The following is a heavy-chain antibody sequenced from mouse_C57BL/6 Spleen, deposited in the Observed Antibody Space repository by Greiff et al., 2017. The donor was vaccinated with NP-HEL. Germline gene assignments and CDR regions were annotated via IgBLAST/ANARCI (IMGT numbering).Heavy chain of an antibody. D-gene: IGHD1-1*01. CDR1: GYTFTIYD. V-gene: IGHV1-85*01. Sequence: QVQLQQPGPELVKPGASLKLSCKASGYTFTIYDINWVRQRPGQGLEWIGWIYPRDGSTKYNEKFKAKATLTVDTSSSTAFMELHSLTSEDSAVYFCASYGSSLDYWGQGTTLTVSS. CDR2: IYPRDGST. J-gene: IGHJ2*01. CDR3: ASYGSSLDY.